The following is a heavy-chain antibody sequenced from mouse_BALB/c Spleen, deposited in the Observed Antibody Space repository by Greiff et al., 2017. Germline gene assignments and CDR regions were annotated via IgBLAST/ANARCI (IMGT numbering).Heavy chain of an antibody. CDR3: ARGDFGAY. CDR2: ISYDGSN. CDR1: GYSITSGYY. Sequence: VQLQQSGPGLVKPSQSLSLTCSVTGYSITSGYYWNWIRQFPGNKLEWMGYISYDGSNNYNPSLKNRISITRDTSKNQFFLKLNSVTTEDTATYYCARGDFGAYWGQGTSVTVSS. J-gene: IGHJ4*01. V-gene: IGHV3-6*02.